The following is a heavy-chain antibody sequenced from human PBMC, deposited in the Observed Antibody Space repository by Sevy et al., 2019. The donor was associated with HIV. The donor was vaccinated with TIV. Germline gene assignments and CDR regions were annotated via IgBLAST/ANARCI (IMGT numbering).Heavy chain of an antibody. CDR2: IIPIFGTA. V-gene: IGHV1-69*13. J-gene: IGHJ4*02. CDR1: GGTFSSYA. Sequence: ASVKVSCKASGGTFSSYAISWVRQAHGQGLEWMGGIIPIFGTANYAQKFQGRVTITADESTSTAYMELSSLRSEDTAVYYCASSHTYYDYVWGSYRYAAYWGQGTLVTVSS. CDR3: ASSHTYYDYVWGSYRYAAY. D-gene: IGHD3-16*02.